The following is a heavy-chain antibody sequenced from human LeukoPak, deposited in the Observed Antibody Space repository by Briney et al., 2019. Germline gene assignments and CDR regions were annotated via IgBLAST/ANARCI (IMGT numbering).Heavy chain of an antibody. D-gene: IGHD3-22*01. Sequence: GGSLRLSCAASGFTLSSYTMNWVRQVPGKGLEWVSSISSSSSYIYYADSVKGRFTISRDNSKNTLYLQMNSLRAEDTAVYYCAKSGITMIVVVSAYFDYWGQGTLVTVSS. CDR2: ISSSSSYI. CDR3: AKSGITMIVVVSAYFDY. V-gene: IGHV3-21*04. J-gene: IGHJ4*02. CDR1: GFTLSSYT.